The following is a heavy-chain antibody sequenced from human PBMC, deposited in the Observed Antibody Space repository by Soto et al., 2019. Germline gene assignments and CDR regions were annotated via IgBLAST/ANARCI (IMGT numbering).Heavy chain of an antibody. CDR1: GFTFSSYG. CDR3: VRDWAVRHYDSTGSRY. CDR2: IWYDGSNK. Sequence: PGGSLRLSCAASGFTFSSYGMHWVRQAPGKGLGWVAVIWYDGSNKYYADSVKGRFTISRDNSKNTLYLQMNSLRAEDTAEYYCVRDWAVRHYDSTGSRYWVQRSLVTVSS. D-gene: IGHD3-22*01. V-gene: IGHV3-33*01. J-gene: IGHJ4*02.